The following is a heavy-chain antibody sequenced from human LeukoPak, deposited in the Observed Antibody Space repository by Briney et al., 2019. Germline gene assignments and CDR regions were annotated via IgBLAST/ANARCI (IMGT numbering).Heavy chain of an antibody. Sequence: ASVKVSCKASGGTFSSHAIAWVRQAPGQGPEWMGGTIPISGTANYAQKFQGRVTITTDESTSTAYLELSRLASDDTAVYYCARGLQYQLLKALGHYYMDVWGEGTTVTVSS. V-gene: IGHV1-69*05. D-gene: IGHD2-2*01. CDR3: ARGLQYQLLKALGHYYMDV. CDR2: TIPISGTA. CDR1: GGTFSSHA. J-gene: IGHJ6*03.